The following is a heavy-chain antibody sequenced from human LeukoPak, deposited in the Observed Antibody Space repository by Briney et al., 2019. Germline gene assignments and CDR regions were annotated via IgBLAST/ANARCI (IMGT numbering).Heavy chain of an antibody. CDR1: GFTVSSNY. D-gene: IGHD6-19*01. V-gene: IGHV3-53*01. Sequence: GGSLRLSCAASGFTVSSNYMSWVRQAPGKGLEWVSVIYSGGSTYYADSVNGRFTISRDNSRNTLYLQMNSLRAEDTAVYYCTTSIIAVLYYWGQGTLVTVSS. CDR3: TTSIIAVLYY. CDR2: IYSGGST. J-gene: IGHJ4*02.